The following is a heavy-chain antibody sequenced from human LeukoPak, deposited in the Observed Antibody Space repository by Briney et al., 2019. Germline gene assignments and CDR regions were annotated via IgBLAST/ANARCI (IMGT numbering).Heavy chain of an antibody. V-gene: IGHV4-59*11. J-gene: IGHJ4*02. Sequence: PSETLSLTCTVPGGSISSHYWSWIRQPPGKGLEWIGYIYYSGSTNYNPSLKSRVTISVDTSKNQFSLKLSSVTAADTAVYYCAREGGYSSSWIDYWGQGTLVTVSS. CDR3: AREGGYSSSWIDY. CDR1: GGSISSHY. D-gene: IGHD6-13*01. CDR2: IYYSGST.